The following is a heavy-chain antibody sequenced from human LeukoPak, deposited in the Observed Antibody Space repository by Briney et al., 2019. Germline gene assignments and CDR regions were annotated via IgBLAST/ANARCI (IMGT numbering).Heavy chain of an antibody. D-gene: IGHD3-16*01. CDR2: INPNSGGT. CDR3: ARDTKRSRARWENLGIDP. V-gene: IGHV1-2*02. Sequence: ASVKVSCKASGYTFTGYYMHWVRQAPGQGLEWMGWINPNSGGTNYAQKFQGRVTMTRDTSTSTAYMELRSLRSDDTAVYYCARDTKRSRARWENLGIDPWGQGTLVTVSS. J-gene: IGHJ5*02. CDR1: GYTFTGYY.